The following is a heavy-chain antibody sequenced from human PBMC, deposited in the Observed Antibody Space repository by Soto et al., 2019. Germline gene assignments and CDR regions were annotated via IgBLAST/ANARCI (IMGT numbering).Heavy chain of an antibody. CDR2: INPSGGTP. CDR3: ARAPTAGAHDY. Sequence: ASVKVSCKASGYTFSKYYIHWVRQAPGPGLEWMGIINPSGGTPTYAQNFKGRVTLTSDTSTSTVYMELSSLTSEDTAVYYCARAPTAGAHDYWSQGTLVTVSS. CDR1: GYTFSKYY. D-gene: IGHD2-8*02. J-gene: IGHJ4*02. V-gene: IGHV1-46*01.